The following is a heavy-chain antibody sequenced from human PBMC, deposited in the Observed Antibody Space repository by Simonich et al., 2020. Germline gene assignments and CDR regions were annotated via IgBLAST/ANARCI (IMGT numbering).Heavy chain of an antibody. Sequence: QVQLVQSGAEVKKPGASVKVSCKASGYTFTGYYMHWVRQAPGKGLEWMRWNNPNSGGTNYAQKFQGRVTMTRETSISTAYMELSRLRSDDTAVYYCARGRIAAAGTYYYYYMDVWQRDHGHRLL. CDR3: ARGRIAAAGTYYYYYMDV. V-gene: IGHV1-2*02. D-gene: IGHD6-13*01. J-gene: IGHJ6*03. CDR2: NNPNSGGT. CDR1: GYTFTGYY.